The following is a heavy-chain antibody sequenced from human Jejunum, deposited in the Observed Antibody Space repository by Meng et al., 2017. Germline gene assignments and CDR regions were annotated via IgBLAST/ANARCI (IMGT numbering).Heavy chain of an antibody. CDR2: ITGSDGAT. CDR3: AKGLYSSQLGGMDV. D-gene: IGHD6-13*01. J-gene: IGHJ6*02. V-gene: IGHV3-23*01. Sequence: GESLKISCATSGFTFDNYAMMWVRQAPGKGLEWLSGITGSDGATYYADAVKGRFTNSRDNSRNTLYLQMISLGADDTAIYYCAKGLYSSQLGGMDVWGQGTTVTVSS. CDR1: GFTFDNYA.